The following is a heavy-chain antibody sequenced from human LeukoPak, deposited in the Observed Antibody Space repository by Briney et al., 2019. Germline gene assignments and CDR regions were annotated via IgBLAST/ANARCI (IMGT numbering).Heavy chain of an antibody. CDR2: ISGSGGNT. D-gene: IGHD2-15*01. Sequence: GGSLRLSCAASGFTFSTYAMNWVRQAPGKGLEWVSIISGSGGNTFYADSVKGRFTISRDNSKNTLYLQMNNLRDEDTAVYYCAKDPPCSGGTCYGYFESWGQGILVPVSS. V-gene: IGHV3-23*01. CDR1: GFTFSTYA. CDR3: AKDPPCSGGTCYGYFES. J-gene: IGHJ4*02.